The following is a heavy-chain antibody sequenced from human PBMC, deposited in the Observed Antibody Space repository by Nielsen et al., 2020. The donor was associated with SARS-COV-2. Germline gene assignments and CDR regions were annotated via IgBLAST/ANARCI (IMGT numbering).Heavy chain of an antibody. J-gene: IGHJ4*02. CDR3: AKDRYYDFWSGYYFDY. Sequence: GGSLRLSCAASGFTFSSYSMNWVRQAPGKGLEWVSAISGGGGSTYYADSVKGRFTISRDNSKNTLYLQMNSLRAEDTAVYYCAKDRYYDFWSGYYFDYWGQGTLVTVSS. V-gene: IGHV3-23*01. CDR2: ISGGGGST. CDR1: GFTFSSYS. D-gene: IGHD3-3*01.